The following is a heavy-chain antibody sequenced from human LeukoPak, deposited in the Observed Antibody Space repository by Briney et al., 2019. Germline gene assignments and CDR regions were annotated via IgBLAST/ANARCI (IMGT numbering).Heavy chain of an antibody. J-gene: IGHJ3*02. CDR3: ARGWDVFKWFGVTYAFDI. V-gene: IGHV4-34*01. CDR1: GGSFSGYY. CDR2: INHSGST. D-gene: IGHD3-10*01. Sequence: SETLSLTCAVYGGSFSGYYWSWIRQPPGKGLEWIGEINHSGSTNYNPSLKSRVTISVDTSKNQFSLKLSSVTAADTAVYYCARGWDVFKWFGVTYAFDIWGQGTMVTVSS.